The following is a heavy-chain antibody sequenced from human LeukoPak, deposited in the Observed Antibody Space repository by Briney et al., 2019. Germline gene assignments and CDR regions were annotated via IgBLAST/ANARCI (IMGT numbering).Heavy chain of an antibody. J-gene: IGHJ4*02. CDR1: GYTFTSYD. Sequence: ASVKVSCKASGYTFTSYDISWVRQAPGQGLEWMGWISAYNGNTNYAQNVQGRVTMTTDTSTSTAYMELRSLRSDDTAVYYCARGVVRGAPTTNFDYWGQGTLVTVSS. CDR3: ARGVVRGAPTTNFDY. CDR2: ISAYNGNT. D-gene: IGHD3-10*01. V-gene: IGHV1-18*01.